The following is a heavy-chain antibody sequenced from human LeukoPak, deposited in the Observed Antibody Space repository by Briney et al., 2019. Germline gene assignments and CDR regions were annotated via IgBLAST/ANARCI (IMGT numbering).Heavy chain of an antibody. CDR2: ISGSGGST. J-gene: IGHJ4*02. D-gene: IGHD3-10*01. Sequence: GGSLRLSCAASGFIFSSYGMSWARQAPGKGLEWVSAISGSGGSTYYADSVKGRFTISRDNSKNTLYLQMNNLRAEDTAVYYCAKTRGSGPFDYWGQGTLVTVSS. CDR1: GFIFSSYG. CDR3: AKTRGSGPFDY. V-gene: IGHV3-23*01.